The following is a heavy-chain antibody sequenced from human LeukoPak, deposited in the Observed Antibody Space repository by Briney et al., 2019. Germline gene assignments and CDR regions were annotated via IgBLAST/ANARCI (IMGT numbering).Heavy chain of an antibody. V-gene: IGHV3-43*02. CDR3: AKDLDTAMVSGMNY. CDR1: GFTFDDYA. D-gene: IGHD5-18*01. CDR2: ISGDGGST. J-gene: IGHJ4*02. Sequence: GGSLRLSCAASGFTFDDYAMHWVRQAPGKGLEWVSLISGDGGSTYYADSVKGRFTISRDNSKNSLYLQMNSLRTENTALYYCAKDLDTAMVSGMNYWGQGTLVTVSS.